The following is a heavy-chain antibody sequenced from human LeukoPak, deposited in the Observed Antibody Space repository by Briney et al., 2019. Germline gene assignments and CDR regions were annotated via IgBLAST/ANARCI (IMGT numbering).Heavy chain of an antibody. V-gene: IGHV3-23*01. J-gene: IGHJ4*02. CDR1: GLIFRNYA. CDR3: AKGGHASFYDS. D-gene: IGHD5/OR15-5a*01. Sequence: GGPLRLSCTASGLIFRNYAMTWLPQSPGKALKRVSTLSGNCHTPFYAHSAKGRFTISRDNSRNTHYLQINCLRGEDMAVYYCAKGGHASFYDSWGQGKRMTVSS. CDR2: LSGNCHTP.